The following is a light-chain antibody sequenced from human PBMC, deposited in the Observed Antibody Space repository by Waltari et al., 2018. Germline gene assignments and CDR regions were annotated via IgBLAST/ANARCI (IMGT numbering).Light chain of an antibody. CDR1: QSVSRT. V-gene: IGKV3-20*01. CDR3: QHYVTLPVT. J-gene: IGKJ1*01. Sequence: ENVLTQSPGTLSLSPGERATLSCRTSQSVSRTLAWYQQKPGQAPRLLIYAASSRATGIPDRFSGSGSGTDFSLTISRLEPEDFAVYYCQHYVTLPVTFGPGTKVEIK. CDR2: AAS.